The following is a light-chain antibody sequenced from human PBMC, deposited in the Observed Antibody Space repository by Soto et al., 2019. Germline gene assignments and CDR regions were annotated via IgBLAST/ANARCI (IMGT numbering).Light chain of an antibody. Sequence: EVLMTQSPATLSVSPGERVILSCRASQRISNDLAWYQQKAGQAPRLLIYDASTRATGIPARFSGSGSGTEFTLTISSLQSEDFAVYYCQQYNNWRGTFGQGTKVDIK. CDR1: QRISND. CDR2: DAS. V-gene: IGKV3-15*01. J-gene: IGKJ1*01. CDR3: QQYNNWRGT.